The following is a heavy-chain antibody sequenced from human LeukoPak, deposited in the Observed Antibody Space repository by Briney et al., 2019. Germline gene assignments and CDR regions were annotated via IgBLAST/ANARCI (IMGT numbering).Heavy chain of an antibody. CDR1: GGTFSSYA. D-gene: IGHD6-19*01. J-gene: IGHJ4*02. CDR2: IIPIFGTA. V-gene: IGHV1-69*13. Sequence: ASVKVSCMASGGTFSSYAISWVRQAPGQGLEWMGGIIPIFGTANYAQKFQGRVTITADESTSTAYMELSSLRSEDTAVYYCARGGFIAVATHFDYWGQGTLVTVSS. CDR3: ARGGFIAVATHFDY.